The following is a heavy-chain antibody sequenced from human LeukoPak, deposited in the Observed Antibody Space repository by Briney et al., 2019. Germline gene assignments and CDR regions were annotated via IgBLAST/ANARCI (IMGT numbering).Heavy chain of an antibody. V-gene: IGHV3-74*01. J-gene: IGHJ4*02. CDR2: IKTDGSST. Sequence: GGSLRLSCAASGFTFSSYWMHWVRQVPGKGLMWVSRIKTDGSSTSYADSVKGRFTISRDNAKNALYLQMNSLRVEDTAVYYCAKPQEADLWVPDYWGQGTLVTVSS. D-gene: IGHD3-3*01. CDR3: AKPQEADLWVPDY. CDR1: GFTFSSYW.